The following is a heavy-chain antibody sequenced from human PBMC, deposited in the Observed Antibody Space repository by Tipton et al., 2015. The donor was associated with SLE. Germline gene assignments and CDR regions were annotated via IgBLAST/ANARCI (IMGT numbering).Heavy chain of an antibody. V-gene: IGHV4-39*07. CDR3: AKGGYDNWFDP. CDR2: IHYSGST. CDR1: GGSISSKNYY. J-gene: IGHJ5*02. Sequence: TLSLTCTVSGGSISSKNYYWGWIRQPPGKGLEWIGSIHYSGSTNYNPSLKSRVTISVDTSKNQFSLRLSSVTAAYTAVYYCAKGGYDNWFDPWGQGTLVTVSS. D-gene: IGHD5-12*01.